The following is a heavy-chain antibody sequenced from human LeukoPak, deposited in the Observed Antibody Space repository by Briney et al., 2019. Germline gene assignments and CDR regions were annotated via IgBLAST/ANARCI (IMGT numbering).Heavy chain of an antibody. V-gene: IGHV1-8*03. J-gene: IGHJ4*02. CDR2: MNPNSGNT. Sequence: ASVKVSCKASGYTFTSYDINWVRHATGQGLEWMGWMNPNSGNTGYAQTFQGRVTITRNTSIRTAYMELSSLRSEDTAVYYCARGSGSGSYWSVDYWGQGTLVTVSS. CDR3: ARGSGSGSYWSVDY. CDR1: GYTFTSYD. D-gene: IGHD3-10*01.